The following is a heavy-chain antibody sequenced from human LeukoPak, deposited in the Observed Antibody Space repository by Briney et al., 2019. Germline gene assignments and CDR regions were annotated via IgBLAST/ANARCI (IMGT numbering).Heavy chain of an antibody. Sequence: SVKVSCKASGGTFSSYAISWVRQAPGQGLEWMGGIIRIFGTANYAQKFQGRVTITTDESTSTAYMELSSLRSEDTAVYYCARDHLTAYGDDAFDIWGQGTMVTVSS. D-gene: IGHD4-17*01. J-gene: IGHJ3*02. CDR3: ARDHLTAYGDDAFDI. V-gene: IGHV1-69*05. CDR2: IIRIFGTA. CDR1: GGTFSSYA.